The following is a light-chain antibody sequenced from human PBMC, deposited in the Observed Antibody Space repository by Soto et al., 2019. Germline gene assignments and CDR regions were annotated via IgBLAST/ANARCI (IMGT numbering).Light chain of an antibody. V-gene: IGLV1-51*01. CDR3: ATWDSSLKIGV. CDR1: TPNIGRNS. Sequence: QSVLTQPPSVSAAPGQRVTISCSGTTPNIGRNSVSWYLQVPGTVPKLLIYDTNKRPSGIPDRISGSKSGSSATLDITGLQTGDEADYYCATWDSSLKIGVFGGGTKLTVL. J-gene: IGLJ3*02. CDR2: DTN.